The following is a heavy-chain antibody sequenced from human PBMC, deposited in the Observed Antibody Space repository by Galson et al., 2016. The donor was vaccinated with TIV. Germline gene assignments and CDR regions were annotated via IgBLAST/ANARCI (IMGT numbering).Heavy chain of an antibody. CDR2: ISYAGTHQ. CDR1: GFTFINYA. Sequence: SLRLSCAASGFTFINYAMHWVRQAPGKGLEWVAVISYAGTHQYYADSVEGRFSISRDNSKNTLYLHMDSLRAEDTAVYFCARDPGFTGNIVEIPAADFWGQGILVTVSS. D-gene: IGHD2-2*01. CDR3: ARDPGFTGNIVEIPAADF. V-gene: IGHV3-30*04. J-gene: IGHJ4*02.